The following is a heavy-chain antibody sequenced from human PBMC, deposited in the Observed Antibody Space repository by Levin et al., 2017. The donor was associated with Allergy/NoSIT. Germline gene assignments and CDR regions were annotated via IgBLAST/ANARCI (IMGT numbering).Heavy chain of an antibody. V-gene: IGHV3-7*01. CDR1: GFTFSSYW. CDR3: ARDVGRFDY. CDR2: IKEDGSEK. D-gene: IGHD1-26*01. J-gene: IGHJ4*01. Sequence: GGSLRPSCAASGFTFSSYWMSWVRQAPGKGLEWVANIKEDGSEKYYVDSVKGRFIISRDNAKNSLFLQVNSLRAEDTAVYYCARDVGRFDYWGHGTLVTVSS.